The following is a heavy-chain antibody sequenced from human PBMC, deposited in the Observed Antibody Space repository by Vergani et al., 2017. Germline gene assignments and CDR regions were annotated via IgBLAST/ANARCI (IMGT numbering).Heavy chain of an antibody. CDR3: AREPAERPAGFDY. D-gene: IGHD1-14*01. CDR1: GFTFSSYA. J-gene: IGHJ4*02. Sequence: QVQLVESGGGVVQPGRSLRLSCAASGFTFSSYAMHWVRQAPGKGLEWVAVISYDGSNKYYADSVKGRFTISRDNSKNTLYLQMNSLSAEDTDVYYCAREPAERPAGFDYWGQGTLVTVSS. V-gene: IGHV3-30-3*01. CDR2: ISYDGSNK.